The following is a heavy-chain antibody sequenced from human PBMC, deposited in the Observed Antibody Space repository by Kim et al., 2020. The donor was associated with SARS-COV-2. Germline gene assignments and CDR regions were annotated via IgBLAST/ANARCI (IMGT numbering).Heavy chain of an antibody. CDR3: ARSTSSMGGGYAAAGTGWFDP. V-gene: IGHV4-38-2*02. CDR2: IYHSGST. J-gene: IGHJ5*02. CDR1: GYSISSGYY. Sequence: SETLSLTCTVSGYSISSGYYWGWIRQPPGKGLEWIGSIYHSGSTYYNPSLKSRVTISVDTSKNQFSLKLSSVTAADTAVYYCARSTSSMGGGYAAAGTGWFDPWGQGTLVTVSS. D-gene: IGHD6-13*01.